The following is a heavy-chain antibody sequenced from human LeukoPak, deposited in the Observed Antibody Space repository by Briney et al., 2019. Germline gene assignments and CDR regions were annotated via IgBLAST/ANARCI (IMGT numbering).Heavy chain of an antibody. J-gene: IGHJ4*02. CDR2: IYYNGRI. V-gene: IGHV4-59*01. CDR3: ARGGGSYYLFDY. CDR1: GGSISTYY. Sequence: SETLSLTCTVSGGSISTYYWSWIRQPPGKGLEWIGYIYYNGRIDSNPSLRSRVAISVDTSKNQFSLKLSSVTAADTAVYYCARGGGSYYLFDYWGQGTLVTVSS. D-gene: IGHD1-26*01.